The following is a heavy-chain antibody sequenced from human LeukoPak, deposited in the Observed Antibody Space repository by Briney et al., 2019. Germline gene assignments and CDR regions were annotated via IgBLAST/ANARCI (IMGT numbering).Heavy chain of an antibody. CDR3: AKTVRRSFDI. D-gene: IGHD6-6*01. CDR2: IITSGSNT. V-gene: IGHV3-23*01. Sequence: PGGSLRLSCAASGFTFSHYDMTWVRQAPGKGLEWVSRIITSGSNTYYADSVKGRFTISRDNSKNTLYLQMNSLRAEDTALYYCAKTVRRSFDIWGQGTMVTVSS. CDR1: GFTFSHYD. J-gene: IGHJ3*02.